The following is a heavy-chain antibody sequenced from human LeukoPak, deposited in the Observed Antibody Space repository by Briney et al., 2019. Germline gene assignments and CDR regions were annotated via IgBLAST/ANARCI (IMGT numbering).Heavy chain of an antibody. D-gene: IGHD3-10*01. CDR3: AKDVVGLYGTGSYGY. CDR1: GFNFNTYA. Sequence: GGSLRLSCAASGFNFNTYAMLWVRQAPGKGLEWVSGISGNGGITNYAASVKGRFTISSDNSKKTVYLQVNSLRADDTAVFSCAKDVVGLYGTGSYGYWGQGTLVTVSS. CDR2: ISGNGGIT. J-gene: IGHJ4*02. V-gene: IGHV3-23*01.